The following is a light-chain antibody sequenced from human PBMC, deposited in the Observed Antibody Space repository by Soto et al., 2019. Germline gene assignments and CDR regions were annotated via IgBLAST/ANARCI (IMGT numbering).Light chain of an antibody. CDR3: QQYGSSART. CDR2: GAS. J-gene: IGKJ1*01. CDR1: QSVSSSY. Sequence: SKGTQSVCPGKRVTISGLASQSVSSSYLAWYQQKPGQAPRLLIYGASSRATGIPDRFSGRGSGTDFTLTISRLEPEDFAVYYWQQYGSSARTFGQGTKVHIK. V-gene: IGKV3-20*01.